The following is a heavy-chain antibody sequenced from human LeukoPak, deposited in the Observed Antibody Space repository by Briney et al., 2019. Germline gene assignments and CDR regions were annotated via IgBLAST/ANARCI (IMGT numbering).Heavy chain of an antibody. CDR1: GYTLTELS. Sequence: GASVKVSCKVSGYTLTELSMHWVRQTPGKGFEWMGRFDPADGETIYVQKFQGRVTMTADTSTDTVYMGLSSLRSEDTAVYYCATEGKMVRGVYTDYWGQGTLVTVSS. V-gene: IGHV1-24*01. J-gene: IGHJ4*02. D-gene: IGHD3-10*01. CDR2: FDPADGET. CDR3: ATEGKMVRGVYTDY.